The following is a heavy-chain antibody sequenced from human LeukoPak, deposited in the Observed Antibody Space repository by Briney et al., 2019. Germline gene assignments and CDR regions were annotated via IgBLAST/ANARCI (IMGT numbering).Heavy chain of an antibody. CDR1: GGSISSSSYY. CDR2: IYYSGST. D-gene: IGHD1-7*01. CDR3: AGQSSPGLELRRAHFDY. V-gene: IGHV4-39*01. J-gene: IGHJ4*02. Sequence: KTSETLSLTCTVSGGSISSSSYYWGWIRQPPGKGLEWIGTIYYSGSTYYNPSLKSRVTISVDTSKNQFSLKLSSVTAGDTAVYNCAGQSSPGLELRRAHFDYWGQGTLVTVSS.